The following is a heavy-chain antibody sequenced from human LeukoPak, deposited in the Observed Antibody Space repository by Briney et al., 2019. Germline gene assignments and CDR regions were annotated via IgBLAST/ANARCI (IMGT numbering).Heavy chain of an antibody. CDR3: AKEAPRHYYDSSGYYYGAFDI. Sequence: GGSLRLSCAASGFTFSSYAMSWVRQAPGKGLEWVSAISGSGGSTYYADSVKGRFTISRDNSKNTLYLQMNSLRAEDTAVYYCAKEAPRHYYDSSGYYYGAFDIWGQGTMVTVSS. J-gene: IGHJ3*02. CDR2: ISGSGGST. V-gene: IGHV3-23*01. CDR1: GFTFSSYA. D-gene: IGHD3-22*01.